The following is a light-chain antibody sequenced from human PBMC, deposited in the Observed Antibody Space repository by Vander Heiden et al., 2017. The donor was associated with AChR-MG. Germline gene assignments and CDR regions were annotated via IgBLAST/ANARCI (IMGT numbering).Light chain of an antibody. V-gene: IGKV4-1*01. CDR2: WAS. Sequence: DIVMTQSPDSLAVSLGERATINCKSSQIILSSSNNRNYLTWYQQRPGQPPKLLIYWASTRESGVPDRFSGSGSGTDFTLTISSLQAEDVAVYYCQQYYITPYTFGQGTRLEIK. CDR1: QIILSSSNNRNY. J-gene: IGKJ2*01. CDR3: QQYYITPYT.